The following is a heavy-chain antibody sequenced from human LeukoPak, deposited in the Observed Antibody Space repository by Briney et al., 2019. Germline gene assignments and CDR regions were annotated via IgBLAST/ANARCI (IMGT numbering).Heavy chain of an antibody. J-gene: IGHJ4*02. Sequence: GGSLRLSCAASAFTFSNAWMNWIRQAPGKGLEWVGRIKSKTDGGTTDYAAPVKGRFTISRDDSKNTLYLQMNSLKTEDTAVYYCTTEERVSSGYCSGGSCYIDYWGQGTLVTVSS. CDR1: AFTFSNAW. CDR3: TTEERVSSGYCSGGSCYIDY. CDR2: IKSKTDGGTT. V-gene: IGHV3-15*01. D-gene: IGHD2-15*01.